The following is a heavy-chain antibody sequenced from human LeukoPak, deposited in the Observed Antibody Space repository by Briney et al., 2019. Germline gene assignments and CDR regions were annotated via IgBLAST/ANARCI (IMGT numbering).Heavy chain of an antibody. Sequence: GGSLRLSCAASGFTFSSYSMNWVRQAPGKGLEWVSSISSSSSYIYYADSVKGRSTISRDNAKNSLYLQMNSLRAEDTAVYYCARGSSSGWSRGDYWGQGTLVTVSS. V-gene: IGHV3-21*01. J-gene: IGHJ4*02. CDR1: GFTFSSYS. D-gene: IGHD6-19*01. CDR2: ISSSSSYI. CDR3: ARGSSSGWSRGDY.